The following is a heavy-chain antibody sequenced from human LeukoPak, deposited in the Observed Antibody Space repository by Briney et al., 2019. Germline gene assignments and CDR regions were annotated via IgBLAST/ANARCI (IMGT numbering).Heavy chain of an antibody. J-gene: IGHJ4*02. D-gene: IGHD3-22*01. CDR1: GFTFSRYG. V-gene: IGHV3-30*02. Sequence: GGSLRLSCAASGFTFSRYGMHWVRQAPGRGLEWVAFIRYDGTSQYYADSVKGRFAISRDNAKNTLHLQMNSLKTEDTAVYYCTTEYNFNYYDSSGYYYWGQGTLVTVSS. CDR2: IRYDGTSQ. CDR3: TTEYNFNYYDSSGYYY.